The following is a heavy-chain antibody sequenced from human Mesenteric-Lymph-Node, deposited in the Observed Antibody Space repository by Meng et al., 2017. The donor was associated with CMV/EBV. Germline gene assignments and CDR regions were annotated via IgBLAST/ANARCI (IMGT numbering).Heavy chain of an antibody. CDR2: INDGGSA. CDR1: DGSFTNYY. Sequence: SQTLSLTCAIYDGSFTNYYWCWIRQPPGKGLEWIGEINDGGSANYNPSLKSRVTISVDTSKSQFSLKVRSVTAADTAVYYCATAPIYQLPDYWGQGTLVTVSS. J-gene: IGHJ4*02. CDR3: ATAPIYQLPDY. V-gene: IGHV4-34*01. D-gene: IGHD2-2*01.